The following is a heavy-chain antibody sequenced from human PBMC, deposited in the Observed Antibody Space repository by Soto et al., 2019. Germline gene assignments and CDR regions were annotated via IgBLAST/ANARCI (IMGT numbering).Heavy chain of an antibody. Sequence: PGGSLRLSCAASGFPFSSYAMSWVRQAPGKGLEWVSAISGSGGSTYYADSVKGRFTISRDNSKNTLYLQMNSLRAEDTAVYYCATDSRPSAEYFQHWGQGTLVTVSS. CDR1: GFPFSSYA. J-gene: IGHJ1*01. CDR2: ISGSGGST. CDR3: ATDSRPSAEYFQH. D-gene: IGHD2-15*01. V-gene: IGHV3-23*01.